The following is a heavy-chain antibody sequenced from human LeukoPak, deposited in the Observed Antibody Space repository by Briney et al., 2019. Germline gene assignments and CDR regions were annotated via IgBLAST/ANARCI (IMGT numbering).Heavy chain of an antibody. CDR3: ARGPHCDYVWGSYRYNWFDP. V-gene: IGHV4-34*01. J-gene: IGHJ5*02. D-gene: IGHD3-16*02. Sequence: SETLSLTCAVYGGSFSGYYWSWIRQPPGKGLEWIGEINHSGSTNYNPSLKSRVTISVDTSKSQFSLKLSSVTAADTAVYYCARGPHCDYVWGSYRYNWFDPWGQGTLVTVSS. CDR2: INHSGST. CDR1: GGSFSGYY.